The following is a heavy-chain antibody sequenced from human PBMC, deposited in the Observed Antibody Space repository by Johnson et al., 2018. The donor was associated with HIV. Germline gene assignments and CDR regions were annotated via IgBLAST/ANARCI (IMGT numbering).Heavy chain of an antibody. CDR2: IRYDGSNK. CDR3: ARDSPQLVGDAFDI. D-gene: IGHD6-13*01. J-gene: IGHJ3*02. V-gene: IGHV3-30*02. CDR1: GFTFSNYG. Sequence: QVQVLESGGGVVQPGGSLRLSCVASGFTFSNYGMHWVRQAPGKGLEWVAFIRYDGSNKYYADSVKGHFTISRDNSKNTLYLQMNSLRAEDTAVYYCARDSPQLVGDAFDIWGQGTMVTVSS.